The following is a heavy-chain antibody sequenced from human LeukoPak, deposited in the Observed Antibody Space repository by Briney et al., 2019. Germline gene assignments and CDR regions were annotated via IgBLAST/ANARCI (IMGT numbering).Heavy chain of an antibody. J-gene: IGHJ4*02. CDR2: ISSSSSYI. Sequence: GGSLRLSCAASGFTFRSYSMNWVRQAPGKGLEWVSSISSSSSYIYYPDSVQGRFTISRDNAKNSLYLQMNSLRAEDTAVYYCAREGYSGYSFDYWGQGTLVTVSS. CDR1: GFTFRSYS. CDR3: AREGYSGYSFDY. D-gene: IGHD5-12*01. V-gene: IGHV3-21*01.